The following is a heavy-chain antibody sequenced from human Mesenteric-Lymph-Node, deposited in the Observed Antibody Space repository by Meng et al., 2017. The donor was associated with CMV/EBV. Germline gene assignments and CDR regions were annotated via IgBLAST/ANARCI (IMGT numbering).Heavy chain of an antibody. J-gene: IGHJ5*02. D-gene: IGHD1-1*01. CDR1: GYSFTGYS. CDR3: GRGQQTFDP. Sequence: QVQLVRSGAEVKKPGASVKVSCKASGYSFTGYSIHWVRQAPGQGLEWMGRISPNTGDTIYEENFQGRVTMTRDTSINTAYMELSSLTSDDTAAYYCGRGQQTFDPWGQGTLVTVSS. CDR2: ISPNTGDT. V-gene: IGHV1-2*06.